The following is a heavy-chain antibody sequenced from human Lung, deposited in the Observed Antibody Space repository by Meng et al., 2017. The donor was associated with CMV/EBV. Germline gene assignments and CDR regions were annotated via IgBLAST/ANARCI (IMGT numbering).Heavy chain of an antibody. CDR1: GYRFTSYW. J-gene: IGHJ6*02. CDR2: IYPGDSDT. CDR3: ARQGITIFGVDYYYEYGMDF. D-gene: IGHD3-3*01. V-gene: IGHV5-51*01. Sequence: GGPLRLXCKGSGYRFTSYWIGWVRQMPGKGLEWMGIIYPGDSDTRYSPSFQGQVTIPADKSISTASLQWSSQKASDTAMYYCARQGITIFGVDYYYEYGMDFXGQGXMVTVSS.